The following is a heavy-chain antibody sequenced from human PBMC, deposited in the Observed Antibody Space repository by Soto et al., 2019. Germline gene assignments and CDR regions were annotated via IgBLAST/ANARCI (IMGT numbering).Heavy chain of an antibody. Sequence: ASVKVSCKVCGYTLTELSMHWVRQAPGKGLEWMGGFDHEDGETIYAQKFQGRVTMTEDTSTDTAYMELSSLRSEDTAVYYCATDSGQCLSAITMVRGVIIPGLDSWGQGTLVTVSS. CDR3: ATDSGQCLSAITMVRGVIIPGLDS. CDR1: GYTLTELS. CDR2: FDHEDGET. D-gene: IGHD3-10*01. V-gene: IGHV1-24*01. J-gene: IGHJ4*02.